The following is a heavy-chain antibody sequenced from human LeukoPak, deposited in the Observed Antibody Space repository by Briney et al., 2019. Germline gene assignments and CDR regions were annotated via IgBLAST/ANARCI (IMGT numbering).Heavy chain of an antibody. J-gene: IGHJ4*02. CDR3: AREYSSSLPDY. CDR1: GFTFSDYA. D-gene: IGHD6-19*01. Sequence: GGSLRLSCAASGFTFSDYAMHWVRQAPGKGLEWVAVTSSDGSNKYHADSVKGRFTISRDNSKNTLYLQMSSLTAEDTAVYYCAREYSSSLPDYWGQGTLVTVSS. CDR2: TSSDGSNK. V-gene: IGHV3-30*04.